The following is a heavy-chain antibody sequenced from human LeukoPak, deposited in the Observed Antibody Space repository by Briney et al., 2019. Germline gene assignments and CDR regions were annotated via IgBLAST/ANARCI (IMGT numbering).Heavy chain of an antibody. D-gene: IGHD3-10*01. V-gene: IGHV4-59*01. CDR3: ARGEPQTYYYGSGSHDI. Sequence: SETLSLTCTVSGGSISSYYWSWIRQPPGKRLEWIGYIYYSGSTNYNPSLKSRVTISVDTSKNQFSLKLSSVTAADTAVYYCARGEPQTYYYGSGSHDIWGQGTMVTVSS. CDR2: IYYSGST. CDR1: GGSISSYY. J-gene: IGHJ3*02.